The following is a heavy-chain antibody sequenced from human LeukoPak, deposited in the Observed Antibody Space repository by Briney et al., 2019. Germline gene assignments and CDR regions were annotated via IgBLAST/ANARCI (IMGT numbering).Heavy chain of an antibody. J-gene: IGHJ6*03. CDR1: GVSISSSNSY. V-gene: IGHV4-39*01. D-gene: IGHD2-15*01. CDR2: IYYSGST. Sequence: PSETLSLTCTVSGVSISSSNSYWGWIRQPPGKGLEWIGSIYYSGSTYYNPSLKSRVTISVDTSKNQFSLKLSSVTAADTAVYYCARHRGSGGRYLSYYMDVWGKGTTVTISS. CDR3: ARHRGSGGRYLSYYMDV.